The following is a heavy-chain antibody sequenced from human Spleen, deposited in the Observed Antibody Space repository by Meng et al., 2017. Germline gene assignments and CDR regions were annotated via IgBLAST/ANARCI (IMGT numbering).Heavy chain of an antibody. D-gene: IGHD4-11*01. V-gene: IGHV4-34*01. Sequence: VQLQQWGAGLLKPSETLSLPCAVYGGSFSDYYWSWIRQPPGKGLEWIGEINHSGSTNYNPSLESRATISVDTSQNNLSLKLSSVTAADSAVYYCARGPTTMAHDFDYWGQGTLVTVSS. CDR3: ARGPTTMAHDFDY. CDR2: INHSGST. CDR1: GGSFSDYY. J-gene: IGHJ4*02.